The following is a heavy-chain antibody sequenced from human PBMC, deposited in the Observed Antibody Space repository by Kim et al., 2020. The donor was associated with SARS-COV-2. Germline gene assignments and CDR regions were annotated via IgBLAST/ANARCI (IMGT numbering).Heavy chain of an antibody. Sequence: SVKGRFTISRDNSKNTLYLQMNSLRAEDTAVYYCASTSENYYDSSGYVDYWGQGTLVTVSS. V-gene: IGHV3-23*01. D-gene: IGHD3-22*01. CDR3: ASTSENYYDSSGYVDY. J-gene: IGHJ4*02.